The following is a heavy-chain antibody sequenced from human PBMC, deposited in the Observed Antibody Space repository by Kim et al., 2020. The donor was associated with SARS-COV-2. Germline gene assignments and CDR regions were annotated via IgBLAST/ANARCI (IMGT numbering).Heavy chain of an antibody. Sequence: GGSLRLSCAASGFTFSSYGMHWVRQAPGKGLEWVAVISYDGSNKYYADSVKGRFTISRDNSKNTLYLQMNSLRAEDTAVYYCARYPPGSLYYYYYGMDVWGQGTTVTVSS. V-gene: IGHV3-30*03. CDR2: ISYDGSNK. D-gene: IGHD7-27*01. CDR1: GFTFSSYG. CDR3: ARYPPGSLYYYYYGMDV. J-gene: IGHJ6*02.